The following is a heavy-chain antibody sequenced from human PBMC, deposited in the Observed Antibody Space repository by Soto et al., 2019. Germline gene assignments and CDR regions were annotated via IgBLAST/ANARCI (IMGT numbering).Heavy chain of an antibody. Sequence: WTWIRQPPGQGLEWIGYVYYSGRTNYNPSLKSRVTMSVDMSKDQFSLILTSLTAADTAVYYCASFHGVASAGFDSWGQGPLVTVSS. CDR3: ASFHGVASAGFDS. V-gene: IGHV4-59*01. J-gene: IGHJ4*02. CDR2: VYYSGRT. D-gene: IGHD2-8*01.